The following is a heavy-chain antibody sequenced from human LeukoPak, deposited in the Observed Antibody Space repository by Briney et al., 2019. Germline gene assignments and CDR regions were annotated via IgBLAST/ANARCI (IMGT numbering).Heavy chain of an antibody. CDR2: INHSGST. CDR1: GGSFSGYY. V-gene: IGHV4-34*01. CDR3: ARAEVPQDNWFDP. J-gene: IGHJ5*02. Sequence: SETLSLTCAVYGGSFSGYYWSWIRQPPGKGLEWIGEINHSGSTNYNPSLKSRVTISVDTSKNQFSLKLSSVTAADTAVYYCARAEVPQDNWFDPWGQGTLVTVSS.